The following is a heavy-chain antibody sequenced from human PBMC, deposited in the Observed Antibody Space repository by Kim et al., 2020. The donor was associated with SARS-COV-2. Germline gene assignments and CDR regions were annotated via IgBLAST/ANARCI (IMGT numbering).Heavy chain of an antibody. Sequence: GGSLRLSCAASGFTFSSYAMSWVRQAPGKGLEWVSAISGSGGSTYYADSVKGRFTISRDNSKNTLYLQMNSLRAEDTAVYYCAKDQGPYVWGSYVLWGQGTLVTVSS. CDR1: GFTFSSYA. V-gene: IGHV3-23*01. CDR2: ISGSGGST. D-gene: IGHD3-16*01. CDR3: AKDQGPYVWGSYVL. J-gene: IGHJ4*02.